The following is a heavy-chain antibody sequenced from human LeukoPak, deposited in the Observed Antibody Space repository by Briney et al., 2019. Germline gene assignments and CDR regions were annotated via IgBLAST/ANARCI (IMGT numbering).Heavy chain of an antibody. V-gene: IGHV3-7*01. D-gene: IGHD3-16*01. CDR2: IKQDGSEK. J-gene: IGHJ4*02. CDR3: AKVQLLFYDWGSSIDY. CDR1: GFTFSSYW. Sequence: GGSLRLSCAASGFTFSSYWMSWVRQAPGKGLEWVANIKQDGSEKYYVDSVKGRFTISRDNAKNSLYLQMSGLRAEDTAVYYCAKVQLLFYDWGSSIDYWGQGTLVTVSS.